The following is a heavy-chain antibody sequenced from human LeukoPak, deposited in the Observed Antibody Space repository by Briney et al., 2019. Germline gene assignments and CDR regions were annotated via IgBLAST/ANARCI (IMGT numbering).Heavy chain of an antibody. J-gene: IGHJ6*02. V-gene: IGHV4-34*01. CDR2: INHSGGI. CDR1: GGSFSGYY. Sequence: PSETLSLTCAVYGGSFSGYYWSWIRQPPGKGLEWIGEINHSGGINYNPSLKSRVTISVDTSKNQFSLKLSSVTAADTAVYYCASDIVVVPAAMGSYYYYGMDVWGQGTTVTVSS. D-gene: IGHD2-2*01. CDR3: ASDIVVVPAAMGSYYYYGMDV.